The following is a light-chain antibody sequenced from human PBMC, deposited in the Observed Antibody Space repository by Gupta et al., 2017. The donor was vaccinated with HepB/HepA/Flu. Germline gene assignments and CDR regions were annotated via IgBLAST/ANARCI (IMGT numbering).Light chain of an antibody. CDR2: VAS. Sequence: DVYMTQSPSSLSASVGDRITITCRASQGIRNDLDWYQQKPGKAPQRLIYVASSLQSGVPSRFSCSGCGTEFTLAIGYLHPECFSTYYCRQFNSYPRTFGQGTKVEIK. CDR3: RQFNSYPRT. V-gene: IGKV1-17*02. J-gene: IGKJ1*01. CDR1: QGIRND.